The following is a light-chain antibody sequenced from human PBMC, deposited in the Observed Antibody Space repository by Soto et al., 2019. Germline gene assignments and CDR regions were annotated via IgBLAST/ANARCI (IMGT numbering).Light chain of an antibody. J-gene: IGKJ1*01. CDR3: QQRGDWPA. V-gene: IGKV3-11*01. CDR2: DAS. CDR1: QSVFNY. Sequence: EVVLTQSPATLSLSPGERATLSCRASQSVFNYLAWYQQKPGQAPRLLIDDASNRATGIPARFSGSGSGTDFTLTISSLEPEDFAVYYCQQRGDWPAFGQGTKVEIK.